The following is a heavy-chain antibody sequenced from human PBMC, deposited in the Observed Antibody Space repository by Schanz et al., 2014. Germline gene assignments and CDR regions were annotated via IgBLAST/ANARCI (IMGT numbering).Heavy chain of an antibody. CDR3: ARGGAESAMAHEY. V-gene: IGHV3-74*01. D-gene: IGHD5-18*01. CDR2: LNFDETYT. Sequence: EVQLVESGGELIQPGGSLRLSCEASGFTFSRYWMHWVRQAPGKGLEWVSRLNFDETYTSYADSVKGRFTISRDNAKNTVYLQMTSLRVEDTAVYYCARGGAESAMAHEYWGRGTLVTVSS. CDR1: GFTFSRYW. J-gene: IGHJ4*02.